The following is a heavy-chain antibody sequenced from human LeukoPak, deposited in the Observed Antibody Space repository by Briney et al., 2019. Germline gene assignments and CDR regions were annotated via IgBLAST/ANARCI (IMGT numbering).Heavy chain of an antibody. J-gene: IGHJ4*02. CDR2: IKSKTDGGTT. D-gene: IGHD3-22*01. Sequence: GGSLRLSCAASGFTFSKTWMSWIRLAPGKGLEWVGRIKSKTDGGTTDYAAPVKGRFSISRDDAKNRLYLQMNSLRTEDTAVYYCARVRGAYYYDSSGSYCFDYWGQGTLVTVSS. CDR3: ARVRGAYYYDSSGSYCFDY. V-gene: IGHV3-15*01. CDR1: GFTFSKTW.